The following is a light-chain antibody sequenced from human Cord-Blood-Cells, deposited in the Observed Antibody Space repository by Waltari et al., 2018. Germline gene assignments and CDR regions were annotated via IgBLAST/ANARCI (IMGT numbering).Light chain of an antibody. CDR1: SSDVGSYNL. Sequence: QSALTQPASVSGSPGQSITISCTGTSSDVGSYNLVFWYHQHSGKAPKLMIYEGSKRPSGVSNRFSGSKSGNTASLTISGLQAEDEADYYCCSYAGSSTFAVFGGGTKLTVL. CDR3: CSYAGSSTFAV. CDR2: EGS. J-gene: IGLJ3*02. V-gene: IGLV2-23*03.